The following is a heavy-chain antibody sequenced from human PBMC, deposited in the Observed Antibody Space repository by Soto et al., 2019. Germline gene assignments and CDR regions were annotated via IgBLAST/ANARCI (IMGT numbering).Heavy chain of an antibody. V-gene: IGHV1-69*05. J-gene: IGHJ4*02. CDR2: IIPIFGTA. D-gene: IGHD3-10*01. CDR3: ARDSVGWNRNYYYFDY. CDR1: GGTFSSYA. Sequence: QVQLVQSGAEVKKPGSSVKVSCKASGGTFSSYAISWVRQAPGQGLEWMGGIIPIFGTANYAQKFQGRVTITXXEXTXXAYMELSSLRSEDTAVYYCARDSVGWNRNYYYFDYWGQGTLVTVSS.